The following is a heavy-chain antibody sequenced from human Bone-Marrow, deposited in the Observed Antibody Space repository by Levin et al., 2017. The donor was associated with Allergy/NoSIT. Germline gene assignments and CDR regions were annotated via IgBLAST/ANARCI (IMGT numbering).Heavy chain of an antibody. D-gene: IGHD3-22*01. Sequence: ETLSLTCAVSGGSISSSNWWNWVRQPPGKGLEWIGEIYRSGSTNYNPSLKSRVTISVDKSKNQFSLKLSSVTAADTAVYYCARDPNYDSSGFDYWGQGTLVTVSS. V-gene: IGHV4-4*02. CDR1: GGSISSSNW. CDR3: ARDPNYDSSGFDY. CDR2: IYRSGST. J-gene: IGHJ4*02.